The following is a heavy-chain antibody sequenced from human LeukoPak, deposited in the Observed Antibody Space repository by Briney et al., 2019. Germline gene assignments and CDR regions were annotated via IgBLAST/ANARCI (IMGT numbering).Heavy chain of an antibody. CDR1: GVSISSGDYY. CDR3: AREAEAILPWGVGYGMDV. CDR2: INYSGST. J-gene: IGHJ6*02. Sequence: SETLSLTCTVSGVSISSGDYYWSWIRQPPGKGLEWIGYINYSGSTYYNPSLKSRVTISVDTSKNQFSLKLSSVTAADTAVYYCAREAEAILPWGVGYGMDVWGQGTTVTVSS. D-gene: IGHD1-26*01. V-gene: IGHV4-30-4*01.